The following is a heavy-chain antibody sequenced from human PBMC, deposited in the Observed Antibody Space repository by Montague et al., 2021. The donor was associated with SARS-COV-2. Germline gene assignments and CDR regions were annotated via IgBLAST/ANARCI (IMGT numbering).Heavy chain of an antibody. CDR3: ARRGYTGSDYFDY. J-gene: IGHJ4*02. CDR2: VYHSGYT. D-gene: IGHD5-12*01. CDR1: GFSISSGFY. Sequence: SETLSLTCPVSGFSISSGFYWAWIRQSPGKGPEWIGTVYHSGYTHYNPSLKGRVTGSIDTSKNQFSLTVTSVTAADTAVYFCARRGYTGSDYFDYWGQGTLGTVSS. V-gene: IGHV4-38-2*01.